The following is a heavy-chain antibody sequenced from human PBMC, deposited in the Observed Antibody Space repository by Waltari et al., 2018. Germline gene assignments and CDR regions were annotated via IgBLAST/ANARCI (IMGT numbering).Heavy chain of an antibody. CDR3: ARGPDLAICRSGSCQFDY. J-gene: IGHJ4*02. D-gene: IGHD2-15*01. V-gene: IGHV3-73*01. Sequence: EVQLVESGGGFVQPGGSMQRSCEASGFSFSDSSIHRVRPPSGKGLEWLGRIRSKSYSYLTTHAASVRGRFTISRDDSKNTAYLQMNSLKIDDTAVYFCARGPDLAICRSGSCQFDYWGQGTLVTVSS. CDR2: IRSKSYSYLT. CDR1: GFSFSDSS.